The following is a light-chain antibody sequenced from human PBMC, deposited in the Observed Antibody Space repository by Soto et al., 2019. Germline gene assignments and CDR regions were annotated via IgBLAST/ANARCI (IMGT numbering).Light chain of an antibody. CDR3: QQRHMWPIK. J-gene: IGKJ5*01. Sequence: PGKSVPLSCRDSQTVSSSSLTWCQQKPGQAPGLLIYGASTRATAIPARFSGSGSGTDFTLTISSLEPEDSAVYYCQQRHMWPIKFGQGTRLEIK. V-gene: IGKV3D-20*02. CDR2: GAS. CDR1: QTVSSSS.